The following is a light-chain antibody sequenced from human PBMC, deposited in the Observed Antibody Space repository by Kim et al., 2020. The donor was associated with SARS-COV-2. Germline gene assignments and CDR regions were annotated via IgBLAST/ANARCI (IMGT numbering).Light chain of an antibody. CDR1: SLRSYY. CDR3: NSRDSSGNHLV. J-gene: IGLJ2*01. CDR2: GKN. V-gene: IGLV3-19*01. Sequence: SSELTQDPAVSVALGQTVRITCQGDSLRSYYASWYQQKPGQAPVLVIYGKNNRPSGIPDRFSGSSSGNTASLTITGAQAEAGADYYCNSRDSSGNHLVFG.